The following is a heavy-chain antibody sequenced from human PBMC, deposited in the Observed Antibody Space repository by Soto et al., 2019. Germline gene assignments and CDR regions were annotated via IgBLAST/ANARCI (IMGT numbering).Heavy chain of an antibody. CDR1: GFTFRNHA. V-gene: IGHV3-30-3*01. J-gene: IGHJ6*02. Sequence: QVQLVESGGGVVQPGVSLRLSCAASGFTFRNHAMHWVRQAPGKGLEFLAVIAYDGSNAFYRDSVKGRFTISRDNSKNTLYLHMNSLRSEDTGVYYCARGGRADILVVVGARPGEYGIDIWGQGTTVTVSS. CDR2: IAYDGSNA. D-gene: IGHD2-15*01. CDR3: ARGGRADILVVVGARPGEYGIDI.